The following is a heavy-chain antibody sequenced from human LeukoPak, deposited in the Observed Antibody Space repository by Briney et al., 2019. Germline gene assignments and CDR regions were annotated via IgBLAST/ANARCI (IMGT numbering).Heavy chain of an antibody. CDR3: AKDESSGYYYLDS. CDR1: GFTFRRNA. Sequence: GGSLRLSCAASGFTFRRNAMTWVRQAPGKGLECVSTITGSAESAYYADSVKGRFSISRDNSKNTLHLQLKSLRAEDTAVYYCAKDESSGYYYLDSWGQGTLVTVSS. D-gene: IGHD3-22*01. V-gene: IGHV3-23*01. CDR2: ITGSAESA. J-gene: IGHJ5*01.